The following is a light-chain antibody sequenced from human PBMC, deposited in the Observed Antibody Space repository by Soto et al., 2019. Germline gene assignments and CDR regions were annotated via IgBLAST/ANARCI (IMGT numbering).Light chain of an antibody. J-gene: IGLJ1*01. V-gene: IGLV2-14*01. CDR2: DVT. CDR1: SRDVGGYNY. CDR3: SSYTSSRTHYD. Sequence: QSVLNQRAAVSGSPGQSITISCTGTSRDVGGYNYVSWYQQHPVKAPKLMSYDVTNRPSGVSDRFSGSKSGNTASLTICALQAEDDVDYNGSSYTSSRTHYDFGTGTKV.